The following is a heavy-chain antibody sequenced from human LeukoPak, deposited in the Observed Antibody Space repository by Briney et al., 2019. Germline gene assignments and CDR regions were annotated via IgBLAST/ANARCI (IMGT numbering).Heavy chain of an antibody. CDR2: IVPIFGTA. CDR1: GGTFSSYA. Sequence: ASVKVSCKASGGTFSSYAISWVRQAPGQGLEWMGGIVPIFGTANYAQKFQGRVAITTDESTSTAYMELSSLRSEDTAVYYCAQKNCSSTSCYYYYMDVWGKGTTVTVSS. CDR3: AQKNCSSTSCYYYYMDV. D-gene: IGHD2-2*01. J-gene: IGHJ6*03. V-gene: IGHV1-69*05.